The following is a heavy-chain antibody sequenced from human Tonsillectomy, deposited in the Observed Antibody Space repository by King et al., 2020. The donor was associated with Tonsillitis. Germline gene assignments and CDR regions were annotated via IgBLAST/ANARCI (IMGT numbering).Heavy chain of an antibody. J-gene: IGHJ6*03. CDR2: IFSSDEK. CDR3: ARMGPVRFLDWPYYYYMDV. V-gene: IGHV2-26*02. D-gene: IGHD3-3*01. Sequence: VTLKESGPVLVKPTETLTLTCTVSGFSLSNTRMGVSWIRQPPGKALEWLAHIFSSDEKSYSTSLKSRLTISKDTSKSQVVLTMTNMDPVDTATYYCARMGPVRFLDWPYYYYMDVWGKGTTVTVSS. CDR1: GFSLSNTRMG.